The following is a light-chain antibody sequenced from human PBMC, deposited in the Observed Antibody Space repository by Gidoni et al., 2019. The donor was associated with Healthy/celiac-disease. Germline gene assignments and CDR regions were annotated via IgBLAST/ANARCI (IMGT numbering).Light chain of an antibody. CDR1: QSISSW. J-gene: IGKJ2*03. Sequence: DIQMTQSPSTLSASVGDRVTITCRASQSISSWLAWYQQKPVKAPKLLIYKASSLESGVPSRFSGSGSGTEFTITISSLQPDDFATYYCQQYNSYPYSFGQGTKLEIK. CDR2: KAS. CDR3: QQYNSYPYS. V-gene: IGKV1-5*03.